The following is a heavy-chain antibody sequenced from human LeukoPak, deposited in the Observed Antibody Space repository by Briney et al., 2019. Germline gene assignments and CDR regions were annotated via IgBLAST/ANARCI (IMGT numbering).Heavy chain of an antibody. CDR2: ITTSGGNT. D-gene: IGHD4-23*01. Sequence: GGSLRLSCAASGFTFSTYGMSWVRQAPGKGLEWVSAITTSGGNTYYADSVKGRFTISRDNSKSTLYLQMNSLRADDTAVYYCAKRSDYGGNWNHFDYWGQGTLVTVSS. CDR3: AKRSDYGGNWNHFDY. CDR1: GFTFSTYG. J-gene: IGHJ4*02. V-gene: IGHV3-23*01.